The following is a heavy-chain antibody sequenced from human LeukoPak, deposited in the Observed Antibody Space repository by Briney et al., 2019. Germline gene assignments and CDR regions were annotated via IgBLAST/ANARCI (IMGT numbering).Heavy chain of an antibody. V-gene: IGHV3-23*01. CDR1: GFTFSSYA. J-gene: IGHJ4*02. D-gene: IGHD3-22*01. CDR2: ISGSGGST. CDR3: AKGGSAYSLTSPFDY. Sequence: GGSLRLSCAASGFTFSSYAMRWVRQAPGKGLEWVSAISGSGGSTYYSDPVKGRFTLSRDNSKTTVYLQMNSLRAEDTAVYYCAKGGSAYSLTSPFDYWGQGTLVTVSS.